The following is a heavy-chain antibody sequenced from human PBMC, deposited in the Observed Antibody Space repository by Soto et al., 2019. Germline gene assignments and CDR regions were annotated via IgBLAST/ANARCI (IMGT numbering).Heavy chain of an antibody. CDR2: ISSTTNYI. CDR3: ARGEPRYNYYDSSENDY. V-gene: IGHV3-21*01. Sequence: TGGSLRLSCAGSGFTFRDHYMNWVRQAPGKGLEWVSSISSTTNYIYYADSVKGRFTISRDNAKNSLYLQMNSLRAEDTAVYYCARGEPRYNYYDSSENDYWGQGTLVTVSS. J-gene: IGHJ4*02. CDR1: GFTFRDHY. D-gene: IGHD3-22*01.